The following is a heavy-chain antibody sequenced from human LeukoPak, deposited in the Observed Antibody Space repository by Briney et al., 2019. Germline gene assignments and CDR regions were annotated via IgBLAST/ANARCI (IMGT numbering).Heavy chain of an antibody. CDR3: ARGRHRVYYYSYMDV. CDR1: GGSFSGYY. CDR2: IYTSGST. J-gene: IGHJ6*03. V-gene: IGHV4-59*10. Sequence: SETLSLTCAVYGGSFSGYYWSWIRQPAGKGLEWIGRIYTSGSTNYNPSLKSRVTISVDTSKNQFSLKLSSVTAADTAVYYCARGRHRVYYYSYMDVWGKGTTVAVSS.